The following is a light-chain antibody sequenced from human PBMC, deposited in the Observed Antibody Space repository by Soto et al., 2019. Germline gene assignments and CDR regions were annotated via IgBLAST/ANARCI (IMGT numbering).Light chain of an antibody. CDR1: QSVSSSY. J-gene: IGKJ4*01. V-gene: IGKV3-20*01. CDR3: QQYGGSAPPT. CDR2: GAS. Sequence: EIVLTQSPGTLSLSPGERATLSCRASQSVSSSYLAWYQQKPGQAPRLLIYGASSRATGIPDRFSGSGSGTDFTLTISRLEPEDFAVYYCQQYGGSAPPTFGGGTKVEIK.